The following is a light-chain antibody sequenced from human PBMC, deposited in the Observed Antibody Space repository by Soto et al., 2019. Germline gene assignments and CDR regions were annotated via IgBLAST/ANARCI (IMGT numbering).Light chain of an antibody. CDR1: QSISSSY. CDR3: QQYGDSPQT. V-gene: IGKV3-20*01. J-gene: IGKJ1*01. CDR2: GAS. Sequence: EIVLTQSPGTLSLSPGERAALSCRASQSISSSYLAWYQQKPGQAPRLLIYGASSRATGIPDRFSGSGSGTDFTLTISRLEPEDVAVYYCQQYGDSPQTFGQGTKVEIK.